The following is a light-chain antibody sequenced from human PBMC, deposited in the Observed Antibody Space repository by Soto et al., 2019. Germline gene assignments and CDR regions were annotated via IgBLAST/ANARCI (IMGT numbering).Light chain of an antibody. CDR3: SSYSSSSTFYV. Sequence: QSVLTQPASVSGSPGQSITISCTGTSSDIGGFYYVSWYQHHPGKDPKLMICQVSNRPSGVSNRFSGSKSGNTASLTISGLQAEDEADYSCSSYSSSSTFYVFGAGTKVTVL. CDR2: QVS. CDR1: SSDIGGFYY. V-gene: IGLV2-14*01. J-gene: IGLJ1*01.